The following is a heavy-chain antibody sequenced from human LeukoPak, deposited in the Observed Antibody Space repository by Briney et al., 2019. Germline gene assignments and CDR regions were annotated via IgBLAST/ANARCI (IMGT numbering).Heavy chain of an antibody. CDR1: GGSISSYY. Sequence: PSETLSLTCTVSGGSISSYYWSWIRQPPGKGLKWIGNIYYSGYTTYSPSLRSRATISVDTSKNQFSLRLNSVTAADTAVYYCARMSLGRRKTYYYDSSGYYPFDYWGQGTLVTVSS. J-gene: IGHJ4*02. D-gene: IGHD3-22*01. CDR3: ARMSLGRRKTYYYDSSGYYPFDY. V-gene: IGHV4-59*08. CDR2: IYYSGYT.